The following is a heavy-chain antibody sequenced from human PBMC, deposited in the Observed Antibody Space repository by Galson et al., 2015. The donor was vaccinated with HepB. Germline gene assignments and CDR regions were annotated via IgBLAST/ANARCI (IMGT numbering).Heavy chain of an antibody. CDR2: INPSGGST. CDR1: GYTFTSYY. V-gene: IGHV1-46*03. J-gene: IGHJ4*02. D-gene: IGHD2-2*01. Sequence: QSGAEVKKPGESLKISCKASGYTFTSYYMHWVRQAPGQGLEWMGIINPSGGSTSYAQKFQGRVTMTRDTSTSTVYMELSSLRSEDTAVYYCARDPIVVVPAAPPHFDYWGQGTLVTVSS. CDR3: ARDPIVVVPAAPPHFDY.